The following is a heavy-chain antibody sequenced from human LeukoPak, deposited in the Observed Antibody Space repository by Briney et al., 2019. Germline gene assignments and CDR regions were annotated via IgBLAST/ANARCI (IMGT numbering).Heavy chain of an antibody. CDR3: ATDWAWGGFDH. D-gene: IGHD3-16*01. CDR2: MNPGGSEK. V-gene: IGHV3-7*01. Sequence: PGGSLRLSCAASGFSFTYWMAWVRQAPGKGLEWVANMNPGGSEKKYADSVKGRFTVSRDNAKNTLYLQMNSVRPEDTAVYYCATDWAWGGFDHWGQGALVTVSS. J-gene: IGHJ4*02. CDR1: GFSFTYW.